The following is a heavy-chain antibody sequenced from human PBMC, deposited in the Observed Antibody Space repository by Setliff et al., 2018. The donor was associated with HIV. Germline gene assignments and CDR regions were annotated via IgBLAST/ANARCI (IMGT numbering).Heavy chain of an antibody. CDR1: GSTFSRDA. D-gene: IGHD3-10*01. CDR3: ARDREAEGDAFDI. J-gene: IGHJ3*02. V-gene: IGHV1-69*13. Sequence: ASVKVSCKASGSTFSRDAISWVRQAPRQGLEWMGGIISMFGTANYAQKFQGRVTITADESTNTAYMELSSLRSEDTAVYYCARDREAEGDAFDIGGQGTMVTVS. CDR2: IISMFGTA.